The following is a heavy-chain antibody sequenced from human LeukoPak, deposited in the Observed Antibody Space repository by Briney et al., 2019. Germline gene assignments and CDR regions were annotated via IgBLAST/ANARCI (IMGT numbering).Heavy chain of an antibody. J-gene: IGHJ4*02. V-gene: IGHV4-39*01. CDR1: GGSISSSSYY. CDR3: ARHSADCGGDCWAFDY. D-gene: IGHD2-21*01. Sequence: KTSETLSLTCTVSGGSISSSSYYWGWIRQPPGKGLEWIGSIYHSGSTYYNPSLKSRVAISVDASKNQFSLKVNSVTAADTAVYSCARHSADCGGDCWAFDYWGQGTLVTVSS. CDR2: IYHSGST.